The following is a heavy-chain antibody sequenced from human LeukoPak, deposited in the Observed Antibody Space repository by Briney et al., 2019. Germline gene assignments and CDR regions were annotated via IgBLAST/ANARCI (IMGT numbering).Heavy chain of an antibody. J-gene: IGHJ4*02. V-gene: IGHV3-74*01. Sequence: TGGSLRLSCAASGFTFSSYWMHWVRQAPGKGLVWVSRIKTDGSITSYADSVKGRFTISRDNSKNTLYLQMNSLRAEDTAVYYCAKDLRDGYKHWGQGTLVTVSS. CDR2: IKTDGSIT. D-gene: IGHD5-24*01. CDR1: GFTFSSYW. CDR3: AKDLRDGYKH.